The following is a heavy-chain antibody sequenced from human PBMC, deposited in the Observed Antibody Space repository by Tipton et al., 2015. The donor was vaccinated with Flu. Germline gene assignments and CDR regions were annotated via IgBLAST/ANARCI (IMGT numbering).Heavy chain of an antibody. J-gene: IGHJ3*01. CDR2: ISHSGST. Sequence: EWIGRISHSGSTNYNASLNGRVIMSVDPSKGQLSLRLSSATAADTAKYYCARDLRGYSGYTGGDAFDVWGQGTVVTVSS. D-gene: IGHD5-12*01. V-gene: IGHV4-4*07. CDR3: ARDLRGYSGYTGGDAFDV.